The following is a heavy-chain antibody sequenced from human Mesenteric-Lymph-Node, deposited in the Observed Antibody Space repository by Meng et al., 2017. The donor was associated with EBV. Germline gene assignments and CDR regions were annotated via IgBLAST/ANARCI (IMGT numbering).Heavy chain of an antibody. J-gene: IGHJ4*02. Sequence: QAQLQESGPGLVHPSETLPLPCTVSGGSLNNINYYWSWIRQPPGKRLEWIGYIYYSGSTNYNPSLKSRVTISIDTSKNQFSLKLNSVTAADTAVYYCAIYENRGYTFDYWGQGTLVTVSS. CDR2: IYYSGST. V-gene: IGHV4-61*01. CDR1: GGSLNNINYY. CDR3: AIYENRGYTFDY. D-gene: IGHD3-22*01.